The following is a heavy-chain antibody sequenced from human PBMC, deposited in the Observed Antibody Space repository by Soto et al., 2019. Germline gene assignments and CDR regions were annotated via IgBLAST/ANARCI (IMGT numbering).Heavy chain of an antibody. Sequence: GASVKVSCKASGGTFSSYAISWVRQAPGQGLEWMGGIIPIFGTANYAQKFQGRVTITADESTSTAYMELSSLRSEDTAVYYCARRPWIQLWGPFDYWGQGTLVTVSS. CDR2: IIPIFGTA. J-gene: IGHJ4*02. CDR3: ARRPWIQLWGPFDY. D-gene: IGHD5-18*01. CDR1: GGTFSSYA. V-gene: IGHV1-69*13.